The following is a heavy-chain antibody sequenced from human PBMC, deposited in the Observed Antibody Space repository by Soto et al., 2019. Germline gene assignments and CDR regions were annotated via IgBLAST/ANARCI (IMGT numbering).Heavy chain of an antibody. CDR1: GFSLDTPGVG. CDR2: IYWDNDK. Sequence: QITLKEAGPSLVKPTQTLTLTCTVSGFSLDTPGVGVGWIRQPPGQALEYLGLIYWDNDKRLTPSLQSRLTITKDTSKNQVVLTLTNMEPVDTATYFCAKRGRLGKTDSWGPGTLVTVSS. J-gene: IGHJ4*02. CDR3: AKRGRLGKTDS. V-gene: IGHV2-5*02. D-gene: IGHD1-1*01.